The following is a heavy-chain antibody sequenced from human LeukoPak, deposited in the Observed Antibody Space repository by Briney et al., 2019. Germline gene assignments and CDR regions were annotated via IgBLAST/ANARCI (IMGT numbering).Heavy chain of an antibody. J-gene: IGHJ4*02. CDR2: IYTSGST. V-gene: IGHV4-61*02. Sequence: SETLSLTCTVSGCSISSSSYSWGWIRQPAGKGLEWIGRIYTSGSTNYNPSLKSRATISVDTSKNQFSLKLSSVTAADTAVYYCARYGDRWATFDYWGQGTLVTVSS. CDR1: GCSISSSSYS. CDR3: ARYGDRWATFDY. D-gene: IGHD3-10*01.